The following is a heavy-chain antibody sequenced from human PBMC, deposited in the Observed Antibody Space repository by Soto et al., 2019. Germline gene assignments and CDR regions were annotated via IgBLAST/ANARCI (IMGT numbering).Heavy chain of an antibody. CDR2: FDPEDGET. Sequence: ASVKVSCKVSGYTLTELSVHWVRQAPGKGLEWMGGFDPEDGETIYAQKFQGRVTMTEDTSTDTAYMELSSLRSEDTAVYYCATSVMSGYDLDFDYWGQGTLVTVSS. CDR3: ATSVMSGYDLDFDY. J-gene: IGHJ4*02. V-gene: IGHV1-24*01. D-gene: IGHD5-12*01. CDR1: GYTLTELS.